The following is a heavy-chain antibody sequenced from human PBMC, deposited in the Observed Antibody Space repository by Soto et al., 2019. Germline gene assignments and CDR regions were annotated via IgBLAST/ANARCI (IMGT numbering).Heavy chain of an antibody. J-gene: IGHJ4*02. V-gene: IGHV4-59*01. CDR3: ARMRGLGVISPYFDY. D-gene: IGHD3-16*02. Sequence: QVQLQESGPGLVKPSETLSLTCTVSGGSISDYRWNWIRQSPGKGLEWIGYIYYSGRTNYNPSLKSRLTISLYTSTKQFSLSLRSVTAADTAVYYCARMRGLGVISPYFDYWGQGTLVTVSS. CDR2: IYYSGRT. CDR1: GGSISDYR.